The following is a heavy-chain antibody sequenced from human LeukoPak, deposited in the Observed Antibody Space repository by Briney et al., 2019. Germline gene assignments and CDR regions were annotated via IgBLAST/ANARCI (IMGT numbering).Heavy chain of an antibody. CDR1: GGSISSYY. J-gene: IGHJ4*02. CDR2: IYYSGST. V-gene: IGHV4-59*01. Sequence: SETLSLTCTVSGGSISSYYWSWIRQPPGKGLEWIGYIYYSGSTNYNPSLKSRVTISVDTSKNQFSLKLSSVTAADTAVYYCAREKWGGYLDYWGQGTLVTVSS. CDR3: AREKWGGYLDY. D-gene: IGHD3-16*02.